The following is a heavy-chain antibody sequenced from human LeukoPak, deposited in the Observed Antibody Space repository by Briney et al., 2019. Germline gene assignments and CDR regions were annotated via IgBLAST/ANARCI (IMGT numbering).Heavy chain of an antibody. CDR2: INHSGST. D-gene: IGHD3-3*01. J-gene: IGHJ6*02. CDR3: ARVPYDFWSGYRPRGMDV. CDR1: GGSFSGYY. V-gene: IGHV4-34*01. Sequence: SETLSLTCAVYGGSFSGYYWSWIRQPPGKGLEWIGEINHSGSTNYNPSLKSRVTISVDTPKNQFSLKLSSVTAADTAVYYCARVPYDFWSGYRPRGMDVWGQGTTVTVSS.